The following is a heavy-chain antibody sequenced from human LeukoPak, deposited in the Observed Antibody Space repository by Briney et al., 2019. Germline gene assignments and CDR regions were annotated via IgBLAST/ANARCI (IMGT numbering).Heavy chain of an antibody. Sequence: ASVKVSCKASGYTFTSYGISWVRQAPGQGLEWMGWISAYNGNTNYAQKLQGRVTMTTDTSTSTAYMELRSLRSDDTAVYYCARDLSGVKLAYSGYDPVDAFDIWGQGTMVTVSS. CDR3: ARDLSGVKLAYSGYDPVDAFDI. V-gene: IGHV1-18*01. CDR1: GYTFTSYG. D-gene: IGHD5-12*01. CDR2: ISAYNGNT. J-gene: IGHJ3*02.